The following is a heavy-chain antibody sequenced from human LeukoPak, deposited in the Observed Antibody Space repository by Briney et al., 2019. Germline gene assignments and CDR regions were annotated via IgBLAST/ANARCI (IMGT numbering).Heavy chain of an antibody. CDR1: GFTFNRYW. D-gene: IGHD4-17*01. CDR3: VSRNYGSSPFDY. CDR2: ISSDGSNT. Sequence: GGSLRPSCAASGFTFNRYWMHWVRQAPGKGLVWVSRISSDGSNTNYADSVKGRFTISRDNAENTLYLQMDSLTAEDMAVYYCVSRNYGSSPFDYWGQGTLVTVSS. V-gene: IGHV3-74*01. J-gene: IGHJ4*02.